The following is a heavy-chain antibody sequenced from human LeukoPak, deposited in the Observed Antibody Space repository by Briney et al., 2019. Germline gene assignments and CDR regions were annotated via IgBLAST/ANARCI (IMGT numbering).Heavy chain of an antibody. D-gene: IGHD6-19*01. CDR1: GFTFYMYA. J-gene: IGHJ3*02. CDR2: MCGTAGCT. CDR3: AKEQWLVQGAFDI. Sequence: PGGSLRLSCQASGFTFYMYAMSWVRQAPGKGLEWVASMCGTAGCTFYPDSVKGRFTISRDNSKNVLYLRMNSLTAEDTAVYYCAKEQWLVQGAFDIWGQGTMVTVSS. V-gene: IGHV3-23*01.